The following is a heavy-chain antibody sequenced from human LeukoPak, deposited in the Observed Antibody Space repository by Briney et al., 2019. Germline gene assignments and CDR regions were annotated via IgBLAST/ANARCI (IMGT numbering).Heavy chain of an antibody. CDR3: TIYGDYVGQVDY. CDR1: GFTFGDCA. D-gene: IGHD4-17*01. J-gene: IGHJ4*02. V-gene: IGHV3-49*04. CDR2: IRSKAYGGTT. Sequence: GGSLRLSCTASGFTFGDCAMSWVRQAPGKGLEWVGFIRSKAYGGTTEYAASVKGRFTISRDDSKSIAYLQMNSLKTEDTAVYYCTIYGDYVGQVDYWGQGTLVTVSS.